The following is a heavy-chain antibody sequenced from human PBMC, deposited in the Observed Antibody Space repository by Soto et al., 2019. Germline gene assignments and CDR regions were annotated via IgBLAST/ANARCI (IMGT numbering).Heavy chain of an antibody. CDR1: GFTFSNSA. CDR2: ISGSGTGT. CDR3: AKTYFDFWSDWPNHFDY. Sequence: EVQLLESGGGLVQPWGSLRLSCTASGFTFSNSAMSWVRQVPGKGLEWVSGISGSGTGTYYGDSVKGRFTISRDNSKNTLYLQMNSLRAEDTAVYYCAKTYFDFWSDWPNHFDYWGQGTLVTVSS. J-gene: IGHJ4*02. V-gene: IGHV3-23*01. D-gene: IGHD3-3*01.